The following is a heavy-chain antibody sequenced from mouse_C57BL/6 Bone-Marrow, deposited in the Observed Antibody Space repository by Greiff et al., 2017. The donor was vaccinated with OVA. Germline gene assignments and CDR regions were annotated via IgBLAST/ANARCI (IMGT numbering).Heavy chain of an antibody. V-gene: IGHV1-81*01. CDR2: IYPRSGNT. Sequence: QVQLQQSGAELARPGASVKLSCKASGYTFTSYGISWVKQRTGQGLEWIGEIYPRSGNTYYNEKFKGKATLTADKSSSTAYMELRSLTSEDSAVYFCACKRERWLLSWCAYWGQGTLVTVYA. CDR1: GYTFTSYG. J-gene: IGHJ3*01. CDR3: ACKRERWLLSWCAY. D-gene: IGHD2-3*01.